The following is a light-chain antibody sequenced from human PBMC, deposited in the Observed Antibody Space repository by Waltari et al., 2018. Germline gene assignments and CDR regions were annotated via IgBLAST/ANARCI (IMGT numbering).Light chain of an antibody. CDR3: AAWDDSLNVWV. Sequence: QSVLTQPPSASGTPGQRVTISCSGSSSNIGSNTVNWYQQLPGTAPKLLIYSNNQRASGVPDRFSGSKSGTSASLAISGLQSEDEADYYWAAWDDSLNVWVFGGGTKLTVL. V-gene: IGLV1-44*01. CDR1: SSNIGSNT. CDR2: SNN. J-gene: IGLJ3*02.